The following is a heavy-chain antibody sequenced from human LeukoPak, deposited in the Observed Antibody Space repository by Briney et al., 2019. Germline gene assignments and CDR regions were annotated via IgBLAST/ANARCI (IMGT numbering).Heavy chain of an antibody. CDR3: ARGRKSRAEDY. CDR2: IKPSGDST. J-gene: IGHJ4*02. Sequence: GASVKVSCKASGYTFTSYYIHWVRQAPGQGLEWMGIIKPSGDSTNYAQKFQGRVTMTRDTSTSTVYMELSSLTSEDTPVYYCARGRKSRAEDYWGQGTLVTVSS. CDR1: GYTFTSYY. V-gene: IGHV1-46*01. D-gene: IGHD6-19*01.